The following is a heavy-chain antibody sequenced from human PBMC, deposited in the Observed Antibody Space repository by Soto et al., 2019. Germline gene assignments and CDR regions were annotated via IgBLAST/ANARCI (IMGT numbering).Heavy chain of an antibody. J-gene: IGHJ5*02. D-gene: IGHD5-12*01. CDR1: GYTFTIYD. CDR3: ARGGYSGYDLWVWFDP. V-gene: IGHV1-8*01. Sequence: GASLKVSCKASGYTFTIYDINWVLQATGQGLEWMGWMNPNSGNTGYAQKFQGRVTMTRNTSISTAYMELSSLRSEDTAVYYCARGGYSGYDLWVWFDPWGQGTLVTVSS. CDR2: MNPNSGNT.